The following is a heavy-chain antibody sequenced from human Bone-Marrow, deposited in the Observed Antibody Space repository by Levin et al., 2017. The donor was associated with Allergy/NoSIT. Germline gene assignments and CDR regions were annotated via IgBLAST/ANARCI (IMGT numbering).Heavy chain of an antibody. CDR2: IKTNTDGGTT. D-gene: IGHD3-10*01. CDR3: TTEQYGSGSYGSGGKYHYYYYYMDV. V-gene: IGHV3-15*01. J-gene: IGHJ6*03. CDR1: GFTFSDAW. Sequence: GGSLRLSCAVSGFTFSDAWMNWVRRAPGKGLEWVGRIKTNTDGGTTDYAAPVKGRFTISRDDSKNTLYLHMNSLKIEDTAVYYCTTEQYGSGSYGSGGKYHYYYYYMDVWGKGTTVTVSS.